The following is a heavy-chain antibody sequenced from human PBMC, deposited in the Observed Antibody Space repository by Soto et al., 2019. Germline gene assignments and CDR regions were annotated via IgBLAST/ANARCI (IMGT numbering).Heavy chain of an antibody. J-gene: IGHJ6*03. V-gene: IGHV1-69*02. CDR2: IIPMLDIT. CDR1: GGTFSNST. D-gene: IGHD6-19*01. Sequence: QVQLVQSGAEVKKPGSSVKVSCKAAGGTFSNSTINWVRQAPGQGLEWMGRIIPMLDITNHAQRFQGRVTITANKATTTAYMELSSLKFEDTAVYYCARQLVRDDFYYYNHLDVWGTGTTVTVSS. CDR3: ARQLVRDDFYYYNHLDV.